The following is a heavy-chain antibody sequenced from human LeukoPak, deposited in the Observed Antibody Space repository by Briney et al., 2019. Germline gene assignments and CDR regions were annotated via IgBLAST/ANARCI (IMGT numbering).Heavy chain of an antibody. CDR2: FDPEDGET. CDR3: ATDRDSQGVSSWYL. V-gene: IGHV1-24*01. Sequence: ASEKVSCKVSGYTLTELSIHWVRQAQGQGMGWMGGFDPEDGETIYAQKFQGRVTMTEDTSTDTAYMELSSLRSEDTAVYYCATDRDSQGVSSWYLWGQGTLVTVSS. J-gene: IGHJ4*02. D-gene: IGHD6-13*01. CDR1: GYTLTELS.